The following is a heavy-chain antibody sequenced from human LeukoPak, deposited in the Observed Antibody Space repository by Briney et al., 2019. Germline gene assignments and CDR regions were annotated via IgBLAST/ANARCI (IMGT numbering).Heavy chain of an antibody. CDR1: GFTFSSYA. CDR3: ASWYSSSSLQEI. D-gene: IGHD6-6*01. J-gene: IGHJ4*02. Sequence: GGSPRLSCAASGFTFSSYAMHWVRQAPGKGLEWVAVISYDGSNKYYADSVKGRFTISRDNSKNTLYLQMNSLRAEDTAVYYCASWYSSSSLQEIWGQGTLVTVSS. V-gene: IGHV3-30-3*01. CDR2: ISYDGSNK.